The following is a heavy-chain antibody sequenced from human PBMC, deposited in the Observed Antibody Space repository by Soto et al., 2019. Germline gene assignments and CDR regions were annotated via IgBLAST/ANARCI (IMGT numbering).Heavy chain of an antibody. CDR1: RFTFSSYA. CDR3: AKEDRVTMLRGVIDY. V-gene: IGHV3-23*01. D-gene: IGHD3-10*01. Sequence: EVQLLESGGGLVQPGGFLRLSCAASRFTFSSYAMTWVRQAPGKGLEWVSAISGGAGDTYYADSVKGRFTISRDNSKNTLYLQMNSLRAEDTAVYYCAKEDRVTMLRGVIDYWGQGTLVTVSS. J-gene: IGHJ4*02. CDR2: ISGGAGDT.